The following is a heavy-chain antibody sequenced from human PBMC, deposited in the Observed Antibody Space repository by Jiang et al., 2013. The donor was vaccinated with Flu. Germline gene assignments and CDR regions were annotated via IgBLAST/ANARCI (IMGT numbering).Heavy chain of an antibody. V-gene: IGHV3-7*01. CDR2: IKQDGSEK. CDR3: ARVAGNVLLWFGELYYFDY. D-gene: IGHD3-10*01. J-gene: IGHJ4*02. Sequence: QLVESGGGLVQPGGSLRLSCAASGFTFSSYWMSWVRQAPGKGLEWVANIKQDGSEKYYVDSVKGRFTISRDNAKNSLYLQMNSLRAEDTAVYYCARVAGNVLLWFGELYYFDYWGQGTLVTVSS. CDR1: GFTFSSYW.